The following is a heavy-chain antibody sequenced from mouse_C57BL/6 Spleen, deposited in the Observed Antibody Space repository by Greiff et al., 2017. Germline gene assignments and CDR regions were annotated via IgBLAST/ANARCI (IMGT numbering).Heavy chain of an antibody. Sequence: DVKLQESGPGMVKPSQSLSLTCTVTGYSITSGYDWHWIRHFPGNKLEWMGYISYSGSTNYNPSLKSRISITHDTSKNHFFLKLDSVTTEDTATYYCARGDQLFDYWGQGTTLTVSS. D-gene: IGHD3-1*01. J-gene: IGHJ2*01. CDR3: ARGDQLFDY. V-gene: IGHV3-1*01. CDR1: GYSITSGYD. CDR2: ISYSGST.